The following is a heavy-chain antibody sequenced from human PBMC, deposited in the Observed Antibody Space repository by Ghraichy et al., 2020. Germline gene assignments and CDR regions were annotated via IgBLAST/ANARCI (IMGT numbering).Heavy chain of an antibody. CDR1: GGSISSSSYY. CDR3: ARRVGAKAAFDY. Sequence: SETLSLTCTVSGGSISSSSYYWDWIRKPPGKGLEWIGSIYYSGITYYNPSLKSRVTISVDTSKNQFSLKLNSVTAADTAVYYCARRVGAKAAFDYWGQGTLVTVSS. V-gene: IGHV4-39*01. J-gene: IGHJ4*02. CDR2: IYYSGIT. D-gene: IGHD1-26*01.